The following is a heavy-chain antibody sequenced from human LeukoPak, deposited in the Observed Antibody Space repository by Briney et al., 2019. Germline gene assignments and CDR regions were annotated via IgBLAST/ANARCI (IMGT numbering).Heavy chain of an antibody. V-gene: IGHV3-23*01. D-gene: IGHD6-13*01. CDR1: GFTFSTYA. J-gene: IGHJ3*02. Sequence: PGGSLRLSCAASGFTFSTYAMSWVRQAPGKGLESVSAIGGSGDFTSYAEYVRGRFTISRDNSEKTLYLQMNSLRAEDTAVYYCARDWPSEWQQLPDYDAVDIWGQGTMVTVSS. CDR3: ARDWPSEWQQLPDYDAVDI. CDR2: IGGSGDFT.